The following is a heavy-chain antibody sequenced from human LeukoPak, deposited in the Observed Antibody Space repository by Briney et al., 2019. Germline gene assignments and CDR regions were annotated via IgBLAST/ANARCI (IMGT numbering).Heavy chain of an antibody. D-gene: IGHD3-3*01. Sequence: SETLSLTCTVSGGSISSHYWSWIRQPPGKGLEWIGQIYHSGTTNYNPSLKSRVTISVDTSKNQFSLKLTSVTAADTAVYYCARAYDDDYYYYMDVWGKGTTVTVSS. V-gene: IGHV4-59*11. CDR3: ARAYDDDYYYYMDV. CDR2: IYHSGTT. CDR1: GGSISSHY. J-gene: IGHJ6*03.